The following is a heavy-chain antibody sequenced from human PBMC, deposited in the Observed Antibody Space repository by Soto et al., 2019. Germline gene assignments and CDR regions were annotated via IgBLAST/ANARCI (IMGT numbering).Heavy chain of an antibody. Sequence: SETLSLTCTVSGGSISSGDYYWSWIRQPPGKGLEWIGYIYYSGSTYYNPSLKSRVTISVDTSKNQFSLKLSSVTAADTAVYYCARVPELYSSGWYNGDYWGQGTLVTVSS. J-gene: IGHJ4*02. V-gene: IGHV4-30-4*01. CDR2: IYYSGST. CDR3: ARVPELYSSGWYNGDY. CDR1: GGSISSGDYY. D-gene: IGHD6-19*01.